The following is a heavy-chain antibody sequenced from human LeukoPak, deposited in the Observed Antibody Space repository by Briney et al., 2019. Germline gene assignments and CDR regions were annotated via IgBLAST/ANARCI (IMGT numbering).Heavy chain of an antibody. CDR1: GFFFDDYG. D-gene: IGHD3-22*01. V-gene: IGHV3-20*04. CDR3: ARVQQYDKFDY. J-gene: IGHJ4*02. CDR2: INSNGDNT. Sequence: GGSLRLSCAASGFFFDDYGMSWVRQAPGKGLEWVSRINSNGDNTHYADSVKGRFTISRDNAKNSLYLQMNSLRAEDTAFYYCARVQQYDKFDYWGQGTLVTVSS.